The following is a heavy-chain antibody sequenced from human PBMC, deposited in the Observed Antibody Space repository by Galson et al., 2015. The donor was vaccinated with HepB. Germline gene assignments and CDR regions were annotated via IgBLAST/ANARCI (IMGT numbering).Heavy chain of an antibody. Sequence: SCKASGGTFSSYAISWVRQAPGQGLEWMGGIIPIFGTANYAQKFQGRVTITADESTSTAYMELSSLRSEDTAVYYCARERSLGYCSSTSCNPFDYWGQGTLVTVSS. V-gene: IGHV1-69*01. J-gene: IGHJ4*02. D-gene: IGHD2-2*01. CDR2: IIPIFGTA. CDR1: GGTFSSYA. CDR3: ARERSLGYCSSTSCNPFDY.